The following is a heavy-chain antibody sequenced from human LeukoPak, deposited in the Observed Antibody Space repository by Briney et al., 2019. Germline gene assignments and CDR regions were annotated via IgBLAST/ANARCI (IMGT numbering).Heavy chain of an antibody. D-gene: IGHD1-26*01. V-gene: IGHV3-30*02. CDR2: IRYDGSNK. CDR3: AKDGRKGGVACYFDY. Sequence: PGGSLRLSCAASGFTFISYGMHWVRRAPGKGLGGVAFIRYDGSNKYYADSVKGRFTISRDNSKNTLYLQMNSLRAEDTAVYYCAKDGRKGGVACYFDYWGQGTLVTVSS. CDR1: GFTFISYG. J-gene: IGHJ4*02.